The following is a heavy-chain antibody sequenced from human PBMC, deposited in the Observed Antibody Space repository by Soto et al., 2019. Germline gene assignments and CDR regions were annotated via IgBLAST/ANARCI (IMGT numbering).Heavy chain of an antibody. D-gene: IGHD5-12*01. Sequence: GGSLRLSCAASGFTFSSYGMHWVRQAPGKGLEWVAVISYDGSNKYYADSVKGRFTISRDNSKNTLYLQMNSLGAEDTAVYYCAKAVHRLPDSGYDYLLDYWGQGTLVTVSS. V-gene: IGHV3-30*18. CDR2: ISYDGSNK. J-gene: IGHJ4*02. CDR1: GFTFSSYG. CDR3: AKAVHRLPDSGYDYLLDY.